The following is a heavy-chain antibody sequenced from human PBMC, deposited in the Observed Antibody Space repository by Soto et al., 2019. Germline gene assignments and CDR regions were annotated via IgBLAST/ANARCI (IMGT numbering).Heavy chain of an antibody. V-gene: IGHV3-30-3*01. D-gene: IGHD1-26*01. J-gene: IGHJ4*02. CDR3: ARSGGLRSGSFYLDY. CDR1: GFTFSSYA. CDR2: ISYDGSNK. Sequence: QVQLVESGGGVVQPGRSLRLSCAASGFTFSSYAMHWVRQAPGKGLEWVAVISYDGSNKYYADSVKGRFIISRDNSKNTLYLQMNSLRAEDTAVYYCARSGGLRSGSFYLDYWGQGTLVTVSS.